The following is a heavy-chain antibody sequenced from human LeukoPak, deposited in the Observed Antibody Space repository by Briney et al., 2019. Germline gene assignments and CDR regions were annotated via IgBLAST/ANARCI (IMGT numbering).Heavy chain of an antibody. V-gene: IGHV1-8*01. CDR1: GYTFTSYD. J-gene: IGHJ3*02. CDR3: ASSVDGGHDAFDI. Sequence: ASVKVSCKASGYTFTSYDINWVRQAPGQGLEWVGWMNPNSGNTGYAQKFQGRVTMTRNTSISTAYMELSSLRSEDTAVYYCASSVDGGHDAFDIWGQGTMVTVSS. CDR2: MNPNSGNT. D-gene: IGHD4-23*01.